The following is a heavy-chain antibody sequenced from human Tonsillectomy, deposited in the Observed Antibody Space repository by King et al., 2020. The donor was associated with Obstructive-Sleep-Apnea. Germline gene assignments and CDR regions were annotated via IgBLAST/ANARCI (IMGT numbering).Heavy chain of an antibody. CDR2: ISAYTGNT. Sequence: QLVQSGAEVKEPGASVKVSCKTSGYSFIYYGVAWVRQAPGQGLEWMEWISAYTGNTNYAQDFQGRVTVTTDTSTSTAYMELRGLSADDTAMYYCARGGYSSGYVGYFDFWGQGTLVTVSS. CDR1: GYSFIYYG. CDR3: ARGGYSSGYVGYFDF. J-gene: IGHJ4*02. V-gene: IGHV1-18*01. D-gene: IGHD2-8*02.